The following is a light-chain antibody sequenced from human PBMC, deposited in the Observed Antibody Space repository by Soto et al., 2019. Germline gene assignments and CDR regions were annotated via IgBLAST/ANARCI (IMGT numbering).Light chain of an antibody. CDR1: SSDFGDYHY. CDR2: DVI. Sequence: QSVLTQPPSASGSPGQSVTISCSGSSSDFGDYHYVSWYQQYTGKAPELMLYDVIKRPSGVPDHCSSSKSGNTASLTVSGLQAEDEDDYFCCTYGGNKNVVFGGGNLLTV. CDR3: CTYGGNKNVV. J-gene: IGLJ2*01. V-gene: IGLV2-8*01.